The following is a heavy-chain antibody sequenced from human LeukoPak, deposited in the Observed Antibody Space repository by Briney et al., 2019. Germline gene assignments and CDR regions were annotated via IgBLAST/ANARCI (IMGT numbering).Heavy chain of an antibody. J-gene: IGHJ4*02. Sequence: GGSLRLSCAASGCTVSSSHMTWVRQAVGKGLEWVSFIYSGGDTSYADSVKGRFTISRDNSKNTLYLQMNSLRAEDTAVYYCARVYNYVFDYWGQGTLVTVSS. D-gene: IGHD3-10*02. CDR3: ARVYNYVFDY. CDR2: IYSGGDT. V-gene: IGHV3-53*01. CDR1: GCTVSSSH.